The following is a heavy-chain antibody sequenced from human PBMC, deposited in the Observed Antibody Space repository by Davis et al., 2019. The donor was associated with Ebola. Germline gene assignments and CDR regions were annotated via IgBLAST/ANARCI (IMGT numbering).Heavy chain of an antibody. V-gene: IGHV3-74*01. D-gene: IGHD3-16*01. CDR1: GFTFSSYW. CDR2: INSDGSST. Sequence: GESLKISCAASGFTFSSYWMHWVRQAPGKGLVWVSRINSDGSSTSYADSVKGRFTISRDNAKNSLYLQMNSLRAEDTAVYYCARHLYLGTRSYWYFDLWGRGTLVTVSS. CDR3: ARHLYLGTRSYWYFDL. J-gene: IGHJ2*01.